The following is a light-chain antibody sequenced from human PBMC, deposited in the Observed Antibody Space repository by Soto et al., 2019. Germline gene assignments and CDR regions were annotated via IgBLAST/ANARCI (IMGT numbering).Light chain of an antibody. V-gene: IGLV2-11*01. CDR1: SSDVGGYNY. Sequence: QSVLTQPRSVAGSPGQSVTISCTGTSSDVGGYNYVSWYQQHPGKAPKVMLYDVSKRPSGVPDRFSGSKAGNTASLTIPGLQAGDEADYYCCSYAGTYTFEVFGTRTKVTLL. CDR2: DVS. J-gene: IGLJ1*01. CDR3: CSYAGTYTFEV.